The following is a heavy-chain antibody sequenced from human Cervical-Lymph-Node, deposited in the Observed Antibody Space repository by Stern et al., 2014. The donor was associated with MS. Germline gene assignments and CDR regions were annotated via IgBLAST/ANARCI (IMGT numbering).Heavy chain of an antibody. CDR2: ISYDGSNK. Sequence: VQLVESGGGVVQPGRSLRLSCAASGFTFSSYAMHWVRQAPGKGLAWVAVISYDGSNKYYADSVKGRFTISRDNSKNTLYLQMNSLRAEDTAVYYCATLGGGYNYVLFDYWGQGTLVTVSS. V-gene: IGHV3-30-3*01. J-gene: IGHJ4*02. CDR1: GFTFSSYA. D-gene: IGHD5-18*01. CDR3: ATLGGGYNYVLFDY.